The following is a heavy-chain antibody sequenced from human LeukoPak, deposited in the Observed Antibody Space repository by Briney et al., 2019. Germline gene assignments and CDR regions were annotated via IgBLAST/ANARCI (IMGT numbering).Heavy chain of an antibody. D-gene: IGHD6-19*01. CDR1: GFTFSSYA. J-gene: IGHJ4*02. V-gene: IGHV3-23*01. CDR2: ISGSGGST. CDR3: AKAPRTTTSKQWLAPFDY. Sequence: GGPLRLSCAASGFTFSSYAMSWVRQAPGKGLEWVSAISGSGGSTYYADSVKGRFTISRDNSKNTLYLQMNSLRAEDTAVYYCAKAPRTTTSKQWLAPFDYWGQGTLVTASS.